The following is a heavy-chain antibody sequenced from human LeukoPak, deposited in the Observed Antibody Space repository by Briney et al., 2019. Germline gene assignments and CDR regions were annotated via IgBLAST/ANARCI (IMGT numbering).Heavy chain of an antibody. CDR3: ARDQRCSRYDGGCDQWYFDL. D-gene: IGHD5-12*01. Sequence: PSETLSLTCTVSGGSFTSYYWSWLRQPPGKGLEWIGRFYPTGTTHYNPSLRSRVTMSVDTSRNQFSLKLTSATAADTAIYYCARDQRCSRYDGGCDQWYFDLWGRGTLVTVSS. CDR2: FYPTGTT. CDR1: GGSFTSYY. J-gene: IGHJ2*01. V-gene: IGHV4-4*07.